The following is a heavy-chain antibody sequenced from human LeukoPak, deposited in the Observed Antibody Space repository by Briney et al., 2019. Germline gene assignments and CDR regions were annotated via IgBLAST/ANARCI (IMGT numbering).Heavy chain of an antibody. CDR3: ARGSRQLETFDY. Sequence: SETLSLTCTVSGGSISSSGSYWAWIRQPPGKGLEWIANVYYNGDTYYNSSLNSRLTISADTSKNQFSLKLSSVTAADTAVYYCARGSRQLETFDYWGQGTLVTVSS. CDR1: GGSISSSGSY. V-gene: IGHV4-39*01. D-gene: IGHD6-13*01. CDR2: VYYNGDT. J-gene: IGHJ4*02.